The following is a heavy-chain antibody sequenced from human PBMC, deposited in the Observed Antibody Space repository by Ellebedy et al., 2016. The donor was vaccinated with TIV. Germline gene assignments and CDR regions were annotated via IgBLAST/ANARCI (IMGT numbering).Heavy chain of an antibody. V-gene: IGHV3-23*01. CDR2: ISGRGETT. CDR1: GFPFSSYA. CDR3: ARGVLVQVIRAASSLSNYNALDV. J-gene: IGHJ6*02. Sequence: GESLKISCAASGFPFSSYAMSWVRQAPGKGLEWVSGISGRGETTYYAESVKGRLTISRDNSKNTVYLEMNSLRAEDTDVYYCARGVLVQVIRAASSLSNYNALDVWGPGATVTVSS. D-gene: IGHD2-15*01.